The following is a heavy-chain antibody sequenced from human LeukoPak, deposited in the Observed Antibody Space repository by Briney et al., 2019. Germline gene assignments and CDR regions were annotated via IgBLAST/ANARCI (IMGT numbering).Heavy chain of an antibody. J-gene: IGHJ4*02. CDR3: ARGVAVAGFDY. CDR2: INSDGSDT. Sequence: PGGSLRLSCAASGFTFSSYWMHWVRQAPGKGLVWVSRINSDGSDTSYADSVKGRFTISRDNAKNTLYLQMSSLRAEDTAVYYCARGVAVAGFDYWGQGILVTVHS. D-gene: IGHD6-19*01. CDR1: GFTFSSYW. V-gene: IGHV3-74*01.